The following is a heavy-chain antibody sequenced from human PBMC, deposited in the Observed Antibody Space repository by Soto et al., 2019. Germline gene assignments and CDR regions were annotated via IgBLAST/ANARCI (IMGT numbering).Heavy chain of an antibody. CDR3: ARTLNEWLLGLE. D-gene: IGHD3-3*01. J-gene: IGHJ4*02. V-gene: IGHV1-18*01. CDR1: GYTFSSYG. Sequence: QVKLVQSGGEVKKPGASVKISCKASGYTFSSYGISWVRKAPGQGLEWMGWISAYNGNTNYAQKFQGRVTMTTDTSTSTAYMELRSLRSDDTAIYYCARTLNEWLLGLEWGQGTLFTVSS. CDR2: ISAYNGNT.